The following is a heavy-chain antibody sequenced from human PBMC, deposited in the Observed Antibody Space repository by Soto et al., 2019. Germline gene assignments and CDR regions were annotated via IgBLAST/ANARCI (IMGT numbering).Heavy chain of an antibody. CDR2: ISAYNGNT. J-gene: IGHJ4*02. CDR3: ARTLMEWLLGLE. D-gene: IGHD3-3*01. V-gene: IGHV1-18*01. Sequence: QVKLVQSGGEVKKPGASVKISCKSSGYTFSSYGISWVRKAPGQGLEWMGWISAYNGNTNYAQKFQGRVTMTTDTSTSTAYMELRSLRSDDTSIDYWARTLMEWLLGLEWGQGTLVTFSA. CDR1: GYTFSSYG.